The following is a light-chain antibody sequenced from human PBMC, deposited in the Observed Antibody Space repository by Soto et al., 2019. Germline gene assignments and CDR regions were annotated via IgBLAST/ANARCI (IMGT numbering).Light chain of an antibody. CDR1: ALPKQY. CDR2: KDS. J-gene: IGLJ2*01. CDR3: QSADSSGTPVV. Sequence: SYELTQPPSVSVSPGQTARITCSGDALPKQYAYWYQQKPGQAPVLVIYKDSERPSGIPERFSGSSSGTTVTLTISGVRAEDEADYYCQSADSSGTPVVFGGGTKLTVL. V-gene: IGLV3-25*03.